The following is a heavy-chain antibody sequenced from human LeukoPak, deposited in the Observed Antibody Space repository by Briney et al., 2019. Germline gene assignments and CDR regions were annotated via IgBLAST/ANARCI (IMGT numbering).Heavy chain of an antibody. Sequence: GGSLRLSCAASGFTFSSYGMHWVRQAPGKGLEWVAVISYDGSNKYYADSVKGRFTISRDNSKNTLYLQMNSLRAEDTAVYYCAKDDFFRGDGAFDIWGQGTMVTVSS. J-gene: IGHJ3*02. CDR1: GFTFSSYG. CDR3: AKDDFFRGDGAFDI. D-gene: IGHD3/OR15-3a*01. CDR2: ISYDGSNK. V-gene: IGHV3-30*18.